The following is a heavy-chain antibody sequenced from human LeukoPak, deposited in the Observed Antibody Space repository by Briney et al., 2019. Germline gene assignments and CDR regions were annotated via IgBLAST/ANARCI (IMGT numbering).Heavy chain of an antibody. CDR3: AKDLAQLAPYYYYYGMDV. V-gene: IGHV3-23*01. CDR2: ISGSGGST. CDR1: GFTFSSYA. D-gene: IGHD6-13*01. Sequence: GGSLRLSCAASGFTFSSYAMSWVRQAPGKGLEWVSAISGSGGSTYYADSVKGRFTISRDNSKNTLYLQMNSLRAEDTAVYYCAKDLAQLAPYYYYYGMDVWGQGTTVAVSS. J-gene: IGHJ6*02.